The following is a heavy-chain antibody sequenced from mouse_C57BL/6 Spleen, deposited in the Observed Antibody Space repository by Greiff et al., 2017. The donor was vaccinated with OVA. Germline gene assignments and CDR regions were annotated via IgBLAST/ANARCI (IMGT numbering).Heavy chain of an antibody. CDR2: IHPNSGST. J-gene: IGHJ1*03. V-gene: IGHV1-64*01. D-gene: IGHD4-1*01. CDR1: GYTFTSYW. Sequence: QVQLQQPGAELVKPGASVKLSCKASGYTFTSYWMHWVKQRPGQGLEWIGMIHPNSGSTNYNEKFKSKATLTVDKSSSTAYMQLSSLTSEYSAVYYCARYSGTGYFDVWGTGTTVTVSS. CDR3: ARYSGTGYFDV.